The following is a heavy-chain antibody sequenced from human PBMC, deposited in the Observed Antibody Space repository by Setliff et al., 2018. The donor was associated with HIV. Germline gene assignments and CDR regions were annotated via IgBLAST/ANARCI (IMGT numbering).Heavy chain of an antibody. CDR2: INPNSGGT. Sequence: GASVKVSCKASGYSFTGYYMHWVRQAPGQGLEWMGRINPNSGGTNYAQKFQGRVTMTRDTSISTAYMELSRLRSEDTAVYYCARIPNHSSGFDYWGQGTPVTVSS. CDR1: GYSFTGYY. J-gene: IGHJ4*02. CDR3: ARIPNHSSGFDY. D-gene: IGHD3-22*01. V-gene: IGHV1-2*06.